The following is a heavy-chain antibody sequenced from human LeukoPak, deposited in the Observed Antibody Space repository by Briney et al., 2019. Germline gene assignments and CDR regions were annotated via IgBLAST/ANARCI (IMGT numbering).Heavy chain of an antibody. CDR3: ARGYFDWLLRPSPFDY. D-gene: IGHD3-9*01. J-gene: IGHJ4*02. CDR2: IIPILGIA. Sequence: ASVKVSCKASGGTFSSYAISWVRQAPGQGLEWMGRIIPILGIANYAQKFQGRVTITADKSTSTAYMELSSLRSEDTAVYYCARGYFDWLLRPSPFDYWGQGTLVTVSS. CDR1: GGTFSSYA. V-gene: IGHV1-69*04.